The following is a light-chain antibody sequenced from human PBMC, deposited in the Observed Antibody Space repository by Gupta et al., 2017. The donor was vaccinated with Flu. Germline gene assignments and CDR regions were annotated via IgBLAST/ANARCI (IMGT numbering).Light chain of an antibody. V-gene: IGKV3D-11*02. CDR3: QQRNFWHPIYT. CDR2: DAS. CDR1: ESVATN. J-gene: IGKJ2*01. Sequence: VVLTQSPATVSLSPGERATLSCRASESVATNLAWYQQKPGQAPRLLIYDASTRAKGITARFSGSGDGTDFTLTITGREPEDSAAYFCQQRNFWHPIYTFGQGSKFEI.